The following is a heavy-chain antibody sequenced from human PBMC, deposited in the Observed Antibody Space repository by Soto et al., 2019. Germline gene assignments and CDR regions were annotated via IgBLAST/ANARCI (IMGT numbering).Heavy chain of an antibody. CDR1: GGTFSSYT. V-gene: IGHV1-69*02. D-gene: IGHD3-10*01. CDR2: IIPIFGVT. CDR3: IWASGRQAGE. Sequence: QVQLEQSGAEVKKPGSSVKVSCKASGGTFSSYTINWVRQAPGQGLEWMGRIIPIFGVTNYAQKFRGGVKITADKATSKAFLELSRLRNNETAVYYFIWASGRQAGEWGPGTLVSVSS. J-gene: IGHJ4*02.